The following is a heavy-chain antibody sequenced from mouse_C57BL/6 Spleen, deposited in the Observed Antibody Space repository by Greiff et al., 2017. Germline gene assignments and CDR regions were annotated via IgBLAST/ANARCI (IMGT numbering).Heavy chain of an antibody. Sequence: QVQLQQSGAELVKPGASVKLSCKASGYTFTSYWMQWVKQRPGQGLEWIGEIDPSDSYTNYNQKFKGKATLTVDTSSSTAYMQLSSLTSEDSAVYYCARSRRGYDYDGSYFDYWGQGTTLTVSS. J-gene: IGHJ2*01. V-gene: IGHV1-50*01. CDR2: IDPSDSYT. D-gene: IGHD2-4*01. CDR1: GYTFTSYW. CDR3: ARSRRGYDYDGSYFDY.